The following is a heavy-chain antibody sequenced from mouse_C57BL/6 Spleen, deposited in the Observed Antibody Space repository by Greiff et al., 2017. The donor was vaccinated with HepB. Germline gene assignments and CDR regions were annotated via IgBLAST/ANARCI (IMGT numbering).Heavy chain of an antibody. CDR3: ATFGSSYEAY. CDR1: GFTFSSYG. Sequence: DVMLVESGGDLVKPGGSLKLSCAASGFTFSSYGMSWVRQTPDKRLEWVATISSGGSYTYYPDSVKGRFTISRDNAKNTLYLQMSSLKSEDTAMYYCATFGSSYEAYWGQGTLVTVSA. V-gene: IGHV5-6*02. D-gene: IGHD1-1*01. CDR2: ISSGGSYT. J-gene: IGHJ3*01.